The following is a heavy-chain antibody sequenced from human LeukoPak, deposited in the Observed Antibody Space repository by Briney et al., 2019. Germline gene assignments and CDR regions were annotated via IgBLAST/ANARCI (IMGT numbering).Heavy chain of an antibody. CDR2: IWYDGSKK. D-gene: IGHD5-24*01. Sequence: GGSLRLSCAASGFSFSNYGIHWVRQAPGKGLEWVAFIWYDGSKKYYTDSVRGRFTISRDNSKNTLYLQMNSLRAEDTALYYCAKGEYNYCMDVWGKGTTVTVSS. V-gene: IGHV3-30*02. CDR3: AKGEYNYCMDV. CDR1: GFSFSNYG. J-gene: IGHJ6*03.